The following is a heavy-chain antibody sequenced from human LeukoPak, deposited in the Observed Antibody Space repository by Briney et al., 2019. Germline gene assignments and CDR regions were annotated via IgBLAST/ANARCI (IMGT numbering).Heavy chain of an antibody. CDR2: MNPNSGNA. CDR3: ARGGLLLLGFDY. CDR1: GYTFTSYD. J-gene: IGHJ4*02. V-gene: IGHV1-8*01. Sequence: GASVKVSCKASGYTFTSYDINWVRQATGQGLEWMGWMNPNSGNAGYAQKFQGRVTMTRNTSISTAYMELSSLRSEDTAVYYCARGGLLLLGFDYWGQGTLVTVSS. D-gene: IGHD2-15*01.